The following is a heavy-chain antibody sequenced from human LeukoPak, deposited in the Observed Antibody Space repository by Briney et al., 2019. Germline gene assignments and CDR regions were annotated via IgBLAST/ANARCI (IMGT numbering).Heavy chain of an antibody. V-gene: IGHV4-34*01. CDR3: ARVKPYYYDSSGYYYGNWFDP. J-gene: IGHJ5*02. CDR1: GFSFSSYW. Sequence: GSLRLSCAASGFSFSSYWMSWVRQAPGKGLEWIGEINHSGSTNYNPSLKSRVTISVDASKNQFSLKLSSVTAADTAVYYCARVKPYYYDSSGYYYGNWFDPWGQGTLVTVSS. D-gene: IGHD3-22*01. CDR2: INHSGST.